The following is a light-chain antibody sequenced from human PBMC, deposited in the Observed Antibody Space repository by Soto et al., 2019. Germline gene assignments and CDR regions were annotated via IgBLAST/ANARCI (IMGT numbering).Light chain of an antibody. CDR2: GVT. CDR3: CSYTSYKTPYD. CDR1: SSDVGGHND. V-gene: IGLV2-14*01. Sequence: QSALTQPASVSGSPGQSITISCTGTSSDVGGHNDVSWYQQHPGKIPRLLIYGVTNRPSGVSNRFSGSMSGNMASLTICGLQDEDEADYYCCSYTSYKTPYDFGTGTKVAVL. J-gene: IGLJ1*01.